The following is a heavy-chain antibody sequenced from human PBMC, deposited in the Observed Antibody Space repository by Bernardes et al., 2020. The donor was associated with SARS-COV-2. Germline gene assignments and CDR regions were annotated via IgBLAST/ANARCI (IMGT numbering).Heavy chain of an antibody. Sequence: GGSLRLSCAASGFTFSSYAMNWVRQAPGKGLEWVSSITSSSIYIYYADSVKGRFTISRDNAKNSVSLQMNSLRAEDTAVYYCARQYCNGGSCYFDSWGQGTLVTVSS. V-gene: IGHV3-21*01. J-gene: IGHJ4*02. CDR2: ITSSSIYI. D-gene: IGHD2-15*01. CDR3: ARQYCNGGSCYFDS. CDR1: GFTFSSYA.